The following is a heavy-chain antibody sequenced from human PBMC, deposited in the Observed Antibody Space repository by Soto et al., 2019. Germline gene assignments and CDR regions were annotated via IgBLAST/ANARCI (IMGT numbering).Heavy chain of an antibody. D-gene: IGHD3-22*01. Sequence: QVQLVQSGAEVKRPGASVKISCEASGYTFSNHYIHWVRQAPGQGLEWIGIIKPSGGTASNAQKFQGRVTMTRDTSASTAYLMLSSLTSGDTAVYYCAREGSYYFDSRNDYWGQGTLVTVSS. V-gene: IGHV1-46*01. CDR3: AREGSYYFDSRNDY. CDR1: GYTFSNHY. J-gene: IGHJ4*02. CDR2: IKPSGGTA.